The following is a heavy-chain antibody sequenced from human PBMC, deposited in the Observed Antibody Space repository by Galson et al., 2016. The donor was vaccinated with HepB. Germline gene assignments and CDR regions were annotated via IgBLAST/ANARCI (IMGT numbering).Heavy chain of an antibody. V-gene: IGHV4-59*01. CDR2: MSYSGSI. CDR3: ARGYDSSGYYYGSDAFDL. D-gene: IGHD3-22*01. CDR1: GGSISNYY. Sequence: SETLSLTCTVSGGSISNYYWNWIRQPPGKGLEWIGYMSYSGSINCNPSLKSRVTLSGDTSKNQFSLKLRSVTTADTAVYYCARGYDSSGYYYGSDAFDLWGLGTMVTVSS. J-gene: IGHJ3*01.